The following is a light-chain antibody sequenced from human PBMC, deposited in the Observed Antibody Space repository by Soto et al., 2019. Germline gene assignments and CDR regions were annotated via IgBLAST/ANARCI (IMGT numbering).Light chain of an antibody. J-gene: IGLJ3*02. CDR2: EVS. CDR3: SSDAGRNNLV. Sequence: QSALTQPPSASGSPGQSVTISCTGTSSDVGGYNFVSWYQQHPGKAPKLMIYEVSQRPSGVSDRFSGSKSGNTASLTVSGLHAEDEADYYCSSDAGRNNLVFGGGTKVTVL. CDR1: SSDVGGYNF. V-gene: IGLV2-8*01.